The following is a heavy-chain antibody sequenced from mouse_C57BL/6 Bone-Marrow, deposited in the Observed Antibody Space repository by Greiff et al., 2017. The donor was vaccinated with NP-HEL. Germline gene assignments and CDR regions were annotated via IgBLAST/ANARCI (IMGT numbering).Heavy chain of an antibody. CDR1: GFTFSDYG. V-gene: IGHV5-17*01. CDR3: AMITTVEARDAMDY. Sequence: EVQLVESGGGLVKPGRSLKLSCAASGFTFSDYGMHWVRQAPEKGLEWVAYISSGSSTIYYADTVKGRFTISRDNAKNTLFLQMTSLRSEDTAMYYCAMITTVEARDAMDYWGQGTSVTVSS. D-gene: IGHD1-1*01. J-gene: IGHJ4*01. CDR2: ISSGSSTI.